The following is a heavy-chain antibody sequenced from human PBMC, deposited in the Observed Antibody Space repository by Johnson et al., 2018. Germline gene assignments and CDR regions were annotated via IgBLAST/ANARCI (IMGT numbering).Heavy chain of an antibody. CDR2: IWYDGSNK. V-gene: IGHV3-33*01. Sequence: QVQLVESGGGVVQXGRSXRLXCAASGFTFSDYGMHWVRQAPGKGLEWVAVIWYDGSNKYYADSVKGRFTISRDNSKNTLYVQMNSLRAEDTAVYYCARDGVSWDYYGMDVWGQGTTVTVSS. CDR3: ARDGVSWDYYGMDV. J-gene: IGHJ6*02. CDR1: GFTFSDYG. D-gene: IGHD1-26*01.